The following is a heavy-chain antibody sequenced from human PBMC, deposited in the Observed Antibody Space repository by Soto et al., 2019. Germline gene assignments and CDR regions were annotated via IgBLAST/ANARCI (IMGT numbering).Heavy chain of an antibody. D-gene: IGHD2-15*01. CDR2: IIPVSGTP. V-gene: IGHV1-69*01. CDR1: EGTFSDIA. J-gene: IGHJ4*02. Sequence: QVHLVQSGAEVKKPGSSVRVSCKASEGTFSDIAISWMRQAPGQVLEWLGGIIPVSGTPYYAQTFQGRVTIRADDSSNTAYLDLTSLKSDDTAIYFCARGRFPGIRWPYFDSWGQGTLVTVSS. CDR3: ARGRFPGIRWPYFDS.